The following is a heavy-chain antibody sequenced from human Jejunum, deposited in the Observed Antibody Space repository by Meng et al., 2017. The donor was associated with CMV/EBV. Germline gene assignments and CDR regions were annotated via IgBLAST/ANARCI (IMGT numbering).Heavy chain of an antibody. CDR3: ARLPAMATIYYFFDY. V-gene: IGHV1-2*02. CDR1: GYTFTGYY. CDR2: INPNSGGT. Sequence: GYTFTGYYMHWVRQAPGQGLEWMGWINPNSGGTNYAQKFQGRVTMTRDTSINTVYMNLSSLRSDDTAVYYCARLPAMATIYYFFDYWGQGTLVTVSS. J-gene: IGHJ4*02. D-gene: IGHD5-24*01.